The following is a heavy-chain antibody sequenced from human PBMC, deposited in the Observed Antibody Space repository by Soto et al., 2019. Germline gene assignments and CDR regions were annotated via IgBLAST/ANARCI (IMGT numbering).Heavy chain of an antibody. CDR2: INAGNGNT. CDR1: GYTFTGYY. J-gene: IGHJ4*02. V-gene: IGHV1-2*02. CDR3: AREYISSWFDY. D-gene: IGHD6-13*01. Sequence: QGQLVQSGTEVTKPGASVKVSCMASGYTFTGYYMHWVRQAPGQGLEWMAWINAGNGNTKYSQKFQGRVTITRDTSASTAYMELSRLTFDDTAVYYCAREYISSWFDYWGQGTLVTVSS.